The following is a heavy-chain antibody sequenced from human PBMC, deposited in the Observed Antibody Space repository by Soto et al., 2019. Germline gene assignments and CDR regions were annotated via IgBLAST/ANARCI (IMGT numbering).Heavy chain of an antibody. Sequence: YSLEGSWKASGGTFSSHGLHWGRQAPGQRLEWVGGVIPIFGTANYPQKFPGRSTNTADESTSTAYMELSSLRSEDTAGYYCARDKWNYADWRDPWSQG. CDR2: VIPIFGTA. J-gene: IGHJ5*02. V-gene: IGHV1-69*01. CDR1: GGTFSSHG. CDR3: ARDKWNYADWRDP. D-gene: IGHD1-7*01.